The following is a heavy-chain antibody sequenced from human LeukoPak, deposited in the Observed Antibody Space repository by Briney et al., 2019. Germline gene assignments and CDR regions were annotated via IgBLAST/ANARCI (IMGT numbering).Heavy chain of an antibody. D-gene: IGHD1-1*01. CDR3: ATVLPGRPNDN. CDR2: IKQDGSEK. J-gene: IGHJ4*02. V-gene: IGHV3-7*01. Sequence: GGSLRLSCAASGFTLSTYYMSWLRQAPGKGLEWVASIKQDGSEKYYVDSMKGRFTISRDNAKNSLYLQLNSLRVEDTAVYYCATVLPGRPNDNWGQGTLVTVSS. CDR1: GFTLSTYY.